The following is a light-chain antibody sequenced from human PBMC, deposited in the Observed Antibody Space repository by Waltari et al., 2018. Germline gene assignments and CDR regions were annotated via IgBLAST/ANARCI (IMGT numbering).Light chain of an antibody. V-gene: IGLV2-11*01. CDR1: SSDVGGYNH. J-gene: IGLJ1*01. CDR3: CSYAGSYPYV. Sequence: QSALTQPRPVSESPGQSVTISCTGTSSDVGGYNHVTWYQQHPGKAPKLMIYDVSKRPSGVPDRFSGSKSGNTASLTISGLQAEDEADYYCCSYAGSYPYVFGTGTKVTVL. CDR2: DVS.